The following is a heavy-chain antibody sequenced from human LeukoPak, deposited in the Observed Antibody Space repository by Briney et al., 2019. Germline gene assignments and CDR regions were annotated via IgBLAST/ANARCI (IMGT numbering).Heavy chain of an antibody. CDR3: ARRLVGATYFDY. Sequence: GGSLRLSCAASGFTFSSYGMHWVRQAPGKGLEWVAVIWYDGSNKYYADSVKGRFTISRDNSKNTLYLQMNSLRAEDTAVYYCARRLVGATYFDYWGQGTLVTVSS. CDR1: GFTFSSYG. V-gene: IGHV3-33*01. J-gene: IGHJ4*02. D-gene: IGHD1-26*01. CDR2: IWYDGSNK.